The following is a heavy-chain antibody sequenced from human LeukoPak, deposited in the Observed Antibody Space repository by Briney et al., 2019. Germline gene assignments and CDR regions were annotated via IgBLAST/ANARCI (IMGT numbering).Heavy chain of an antibody. J-gene: IGHJ4*02. CDR3: ARDVSSSGWYGDY. V-gene: IGHV1-69*04. CDR2: IIPILGIA. D-gene: IGHD6-19*01. CDR1: GGTFSSYA. Sequence: SVKVSCNASGGTFSSYAISWVRQAPGQGLEWMGRIIPILGIANYAQKFQGRVTITADKSTSTAYMELSSLRSEDTAVYYCARDVSSSGWYGDYWGQGTLVTVSS.